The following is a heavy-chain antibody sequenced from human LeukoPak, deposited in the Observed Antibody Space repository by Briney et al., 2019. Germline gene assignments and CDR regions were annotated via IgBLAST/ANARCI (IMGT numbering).Heavy chain of an antibody. Sequence: GESLQISCKGSGYSFSTYWIGWVRQMPGKGLEWMGIIYPGDSDTRYSPSFHGQVTISADKSINTAYLQWSSLKASDTAMYYCARHDEDLYYYYMDIWGKGTTVTVSS. CDR2: IYPGDSDT. CDR3: ARHDEDLYYYYMDI. V-gene: IGHV5-51*01. J-gene: IGHJ6*03. CDR1: GYSFSTYW.